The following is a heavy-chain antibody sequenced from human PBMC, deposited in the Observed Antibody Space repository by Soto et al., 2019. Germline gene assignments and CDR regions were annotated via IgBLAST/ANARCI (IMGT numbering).Heavy chain of an antibody. J-gene: IGHJ4*02. D-gene: IGHD5-18*01. CDR1: GFTLSDYY. CDR2: ISSSSTYT. Sequence: QVQLVESGGGLVKPGGSLRLSCAASGFTLSDYYMSWIRQAPGKGLEWVSDISSSSTYTNYAVSVKGRFTISRDNAKKRLYLQMNSLRAEDPDVYYCAREDVDTTMVYFDYWGQGTLVTVSS. CDR3: AREDVDTTMVYFDY. V-gene: IGHV3-11*06.